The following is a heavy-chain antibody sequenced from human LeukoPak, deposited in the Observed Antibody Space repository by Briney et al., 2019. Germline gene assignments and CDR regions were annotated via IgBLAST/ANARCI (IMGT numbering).Heavy chain of an antibody. D-gene: IGHD3/OR15-3a*01. Sequence: LRLSCAVSGFRVSDYYMSWVRQAPGKGLEWVGLIRDSGEAFYSDFARGRFAISRDESENTLYLQMDSLRVEDTAVYFCARDRAANQDWVEFDPWGQGTPVIVSS. CDR2: IRDSGEA. CDR1: GFRVSDYY. V-gene: IGHV3-66*03. J-gene: IGHJ5*02. CDR3: ARDRAANQDWVEFDP.